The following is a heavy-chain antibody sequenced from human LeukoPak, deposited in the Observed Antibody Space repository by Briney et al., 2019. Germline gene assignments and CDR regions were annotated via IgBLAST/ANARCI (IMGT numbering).Heavy chain of an antibody. CDR1: GYTFTSYG. V-gene: IGHV1-2*02. CDR3: ARDHPPGTGVVVPAAVDY. D-gene: IGHD2-2*01. CDR2: INPNSGGT. J-gene: IGHJ4*02. Sequence: ASVKVSCKASGYTFTSYGISWVRQAPGQGLEWMGWINPNSGGTNYAQKFQGRVTMTRDTSISTAYMELSRLRSDDTAVYYCARDHPPGTGVVVPAAVDYWGQGTLVTVSS.